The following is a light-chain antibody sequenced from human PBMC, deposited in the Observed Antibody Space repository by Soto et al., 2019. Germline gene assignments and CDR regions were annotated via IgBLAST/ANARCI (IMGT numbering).Light chain of an antibody. V-gene: IGKV1-6*01. J-gene: IGKJ2*01. CDR1: QDIRKD. Sequence: AIQMTQSPSSLSASVGDRVTITSRASQDIRKDLAWYQQKPGKAPQILIYGASTLQTGVASRFSGSGSATDFTLTISSLQSEDSAAYYCLQDYNYPFTFGQGTKVDIK. CDR2: GAS. CDR3: LQDYNYPFT.